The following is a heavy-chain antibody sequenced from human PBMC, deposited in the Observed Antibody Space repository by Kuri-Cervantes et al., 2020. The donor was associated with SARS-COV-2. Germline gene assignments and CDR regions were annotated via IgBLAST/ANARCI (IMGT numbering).Heavy chain of an antibody. CDR3: ATEFHDFWSGYVY. CDR2: FDPEDGET. J-gene: IGHJ4*02. CDR1: GYTFTSYG. D-gene: IGHD3-3*01. Sequence: ASVKVSCKASGYTFTSYGISWVRQAPGQGLEWMGGFDPEDGETIYAQKFQGRVTMTEDTSTDTAYMELSSLRSEDTAVYYCATEFHDFWSGYVYWGQGTLVTVSS. V-gene: IGHV1-24*01.